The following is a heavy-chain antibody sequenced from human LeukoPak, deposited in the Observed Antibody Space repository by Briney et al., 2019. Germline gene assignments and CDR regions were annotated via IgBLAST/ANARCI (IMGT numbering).Heavy chain of an antibody. D-gene: IGHD6-13*01. CDR3: QGSSWPYYYYGMDV. J-gene: IGHJ6*02. V-gene: IGHV1-8*01. CDR1: GDTFTSYD. Sequence: ASVKVSCKASGDTFTSYDINWVRQATGQGLEWMGWMNPNSGNTGYAQKFQGRVTMTRNTSISTAYMELSSLRSEDTAVYYCQGSSWPYYYYGMDVWGQGTTVTVSS. CDR2: MNPNSGNT.